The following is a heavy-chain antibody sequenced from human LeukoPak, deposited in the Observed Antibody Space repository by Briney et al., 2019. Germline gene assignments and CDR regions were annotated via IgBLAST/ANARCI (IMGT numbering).Heavy chain of an antibody. CDR2: IYYSGST. D-gene: IGHD3-22*01. CDR3: ARVYYDSSGYYPFDY. V-gene: IGHV4-59*01. Sequence: SETLFLTCTVSGGSISSYYWSWIRQPPGKGLEWIGYIYYSGSTNYNPSLKSRVTISVDTSKNQFSLRLSSVTAADTAVYYCARVYYDSSGYYPFDYWGQGTLVTVSS. CDR1: GGSISSYY. J-gene: IGHJ4*02.